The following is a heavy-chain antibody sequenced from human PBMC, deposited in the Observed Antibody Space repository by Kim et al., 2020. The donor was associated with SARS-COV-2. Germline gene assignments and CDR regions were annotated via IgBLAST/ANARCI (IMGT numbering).Heavy chain of an antibody. CDR2: I. D-gene: IGHD6-19*01. J-gene: IGHJ4*02. V-gene: IGHV3-48*02. Sequence: IHHADSVRGRFTIPRDSAKNSLYLQMNSLKDEDTAGYYCARDDRGWYFHYWGQGTLVTVSS. CDR3: ARDDRGWYFHY.